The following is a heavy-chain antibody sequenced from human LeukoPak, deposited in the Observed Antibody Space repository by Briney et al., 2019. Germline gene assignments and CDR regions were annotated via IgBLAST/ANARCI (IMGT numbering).Heavy chain of an antibody. D-gene: IGHD5-24*01. J-gene: IGHJ4*02. CDR1: GGSISSYY. CDR2: IYYSGST. CDR3: ARVLVEMATIVGFDY. V-gene: IGHV4-59*01. Sequence: SETLSLTCTVSGGSISSYYWSWIRQPPGKGLEWIGYIYYSGSTNYNPSLKSRVTLSVDTSKNQFSLKLSSVTAADTAVYYCARVLVEMATIVGFDYWGQGTLVTVSS.